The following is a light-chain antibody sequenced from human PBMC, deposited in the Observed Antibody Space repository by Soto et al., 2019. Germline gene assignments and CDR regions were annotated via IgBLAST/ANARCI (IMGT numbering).Light chain of an antibody. CDR3: QQSYSTPSLT. CDR1: QSIDKY. V-gene: IGKV1-39*01. J-gene: IGKJ4*01. CDR2: AAS. Sequence: DIPMTQSPSSLSASVGDRVTITCRASQSIDKYVNWYQQKPGKGPNLLIYAASNLRTGVPSRFSGSGSGTDFTLTISGLLPEDFATYFCQQSYSTPSLTFGGGTKVEIK.